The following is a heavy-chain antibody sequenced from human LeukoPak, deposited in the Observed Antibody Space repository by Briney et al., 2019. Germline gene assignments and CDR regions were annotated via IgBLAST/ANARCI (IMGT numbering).Heavy chain of an antibody. V-gene: IGHV3-30-3*01. J-gene: IGHJ4*02. Sequence: GKSLRLSCAASGFTLSTYAIHWVRQAPGKGLEWVAVISFDGNSEYYADSVKGRSTISRDNSRNMVYLQMHSLRPEDTAIYYCARDGRGYTYGYFPYYWGQGTPVTVSS. CDR1: GFTLSTYA. CDR2: ISFDGNSE. CDR3: ARDGRGYTYGYFPYY. D-gene: IGHD5-18*01.